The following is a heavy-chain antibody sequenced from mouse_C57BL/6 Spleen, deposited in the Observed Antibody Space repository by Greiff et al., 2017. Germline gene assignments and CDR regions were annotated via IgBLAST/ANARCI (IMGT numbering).Heavy chain of an antibody. CDR2: IYPGDGDT. CDR3: ARDYGSSYWFAY. V-gene: IGHV1-82*01. CDR1: GYAFSSSW. D-gene: IGHD1-1*01. J-gene: IGHJ3*01. Sequence: QVQLQQSGPELVKPGASVKISCKASGYAFSSSWMNWVKQRPGKGLEWIGRIYPGDGDTNYKGKFKGKATLTADKSSSTAYMQLSSLTSEDSAVYFCARDYGSSYWFAYWGQGTLVTVSA.